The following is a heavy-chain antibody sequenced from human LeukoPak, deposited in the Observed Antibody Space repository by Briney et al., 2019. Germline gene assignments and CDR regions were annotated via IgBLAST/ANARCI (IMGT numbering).Heavy chain of an antibody. CDR1: DGSISSDY. V-gene: IGHV4-4*07. CDR3: ARLTSSSSGSSFDY. CDR2: IYTSGST. Sequence: SETLSLTCTVSDGSISSDYWTWIRQPAGKGLEWIGRIYTSGSTNYNPSLKSRVTMSVDTSKNQLSLKLTSVTAADTAVYYCARLTSSSSGSSFDYWGLGTLVTVSS. J-gene: IGHJ4*02. D-gene: IGHD6-13*01.